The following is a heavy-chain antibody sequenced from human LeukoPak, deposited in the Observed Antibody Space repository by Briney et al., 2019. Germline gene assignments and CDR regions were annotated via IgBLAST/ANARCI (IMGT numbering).Heavy chain of an antibody. Sequence: GGSLRLSCAASGFTFSSYTMTWVRQAPGKGLEWVSYITSTSSGIFYADSVKGRFTISRDNAKNSVFLQMNSPRGEGTAVDYCVGVNFLLTRTRWFDPWGQGTLVTVSS. CDR3: VGVNFLLTRTRWFDP. V-gene: IGHV3-48*01. J-gene: IGHJ5*02. CDR2: ITSTSSGI. D-gene: IGHD1-1*01. CDR1: GFTFSSYT.